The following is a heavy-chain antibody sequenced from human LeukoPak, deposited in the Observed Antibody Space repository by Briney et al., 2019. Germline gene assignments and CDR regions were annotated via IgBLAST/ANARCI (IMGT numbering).Heavy chain of an antibody. CDR3: ARLTDYYGSGSCWFDP. D-gene: IGHD3-10*01. CDR2: IDPTDTYP. J-gene: IGHJ5*02. V-gene: IGHV5-10-1*01. Sequence: GESLKISCEGSGYSFSSYGISWVRQMPGKGLEWMGRIDPTDTYPYYSPSFQGHVTISTDKSKSTAYVQWSSLKASDTAMYYCARLTDYYGSGSCWFDPWGQGTLVIVSS. CDR1: GYSFSSYG.